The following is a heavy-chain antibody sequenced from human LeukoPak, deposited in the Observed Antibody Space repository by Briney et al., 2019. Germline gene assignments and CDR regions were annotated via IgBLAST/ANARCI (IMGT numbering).Heavy chain of an antibody. CDR1: GISFSKSS. J-gene: IGHJ6*03. CDR3: FKQQTAYDILTGYSDYMDV. CDR2: ISGSGGST. V-gene: IGHV3-23*01. D-gene: IGHD3-9*01. Sequence: GGSLRLSCAASGISFSKSSMSWIRQAPGKGLEWVAAISGSGGSTYYADSVKGRFTISRDNSKNTLYLQMNSLRAEDTAVYFFFKQQTAYDILTGYSDYMDVWGKGTTVTISS.